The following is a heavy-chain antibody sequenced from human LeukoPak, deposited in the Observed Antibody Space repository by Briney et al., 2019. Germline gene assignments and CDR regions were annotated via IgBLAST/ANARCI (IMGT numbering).Heavy chain of an antibody. CDR2: INPDGSTT. D-gene: IGHD6-25*01. CDR1: GFPFSIDS. V-gene: IGHV3-74*01. Sequence: GGSLRLSCAASGFPFSIDSMHWVRQSPGKGLVWLSRINPDGSTTNYADSVKGRFTISRDNAKNTLYLQMNSLRDEDTAVYYCASDVGYKFDYWGQGTLVTFSS. J-gene: IGHJ4*02. CDR3: ASDVGYKFDY.